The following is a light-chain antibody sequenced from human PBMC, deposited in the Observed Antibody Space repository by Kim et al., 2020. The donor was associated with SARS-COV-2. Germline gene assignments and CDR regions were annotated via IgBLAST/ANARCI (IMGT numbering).Light chain of an antibody. CDR2: QDS. Sequence: YELTQPPSVSVSPGQTASITCSGDKLGDKYACWYQQKPGQSPVLVIYQDSKRPSGIPERFSGSNSGNTATLTISGTQARDEADYYCQAWDSSTVVFGGG. CDR1: KLGDKY. CDR3: QAWDSSTVV. J-gene: IGLJ2*01. V-gene: IGLV3-1*01.